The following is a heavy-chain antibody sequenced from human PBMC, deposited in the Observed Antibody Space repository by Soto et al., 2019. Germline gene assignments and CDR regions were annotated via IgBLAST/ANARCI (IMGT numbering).Heavy chain of an antibody. V-gene: IGHV1-18*01. CDR3: ARGGSVVVAATDGYFDY. D-gene: IGHD2-15*01. J-gene: IGHJ4*02. CDR1: GYTFTSYG. Sequence: ASVKVSCKASGYTFTSYGISWVRQAPGQGLEWMGWISAYNGNTNYAQKLQGRVTMTTDTSTSTAYMELRSLRSDDTAVYYCARGGSVVVAATDGYFDYWGQGTLVTVSS. CDR2: ISAYNGNT.